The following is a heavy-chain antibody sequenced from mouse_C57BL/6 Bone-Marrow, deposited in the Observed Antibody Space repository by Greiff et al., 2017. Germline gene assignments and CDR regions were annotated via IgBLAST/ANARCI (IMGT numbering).Heavy chain of an antibody. J-gene: IGHJ4*01. V-gene: IGHV1-72*01. CDR2: IDPNSGGT. D-gene: IGHD3-2*02. CDR1: GYTFTSYW. CDR3: ARSGVWELRLRGAMDY. Sequence: QVQLQQPGAELVKPGASVKLSCKASGYTFTSYWMHWVKQRPGRGLEWIGRIDPNSGGTKYNEKFKSKATLTVDKPSSTAYMQLSSLTSEDSAVYYCARSGVWELRLRGAMDYWGQGTSVTVSS.